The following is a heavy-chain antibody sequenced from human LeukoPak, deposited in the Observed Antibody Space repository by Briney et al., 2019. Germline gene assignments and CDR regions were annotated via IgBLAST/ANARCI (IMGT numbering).Heavy chain of an antibody. CDR3: ARGRVPDSSGYYLDY. CDR2: IYYSGST. J-gene: IGHJ4*02. D-gene: IGHD3-22*01. V-gene: IGHV4-30-4*01. CDR1: GGSISSGDYY. Sequence: SETLSLTCTVSGGSISSGDYYWSWIRQPPGKGLEWIGYIYYSGSTYYNPSLKSRVTISVDTSKNQFSLKLSSVTAADTAVYYCARGRVPDSSGYYLDYWGQGTLVTVSS.